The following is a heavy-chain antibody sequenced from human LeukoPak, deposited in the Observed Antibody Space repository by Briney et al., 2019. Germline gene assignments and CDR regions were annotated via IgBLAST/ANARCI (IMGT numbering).Heavy chain of an antibody. Sequence: GGSLRLSCAASGFTFSSYGMHWVRQAPGKGLEWVAVISYDGSNKYYADSVKGRFTISRDNSKNTLYLQMNSLRAEDTAVYYCAKDYLYYYGSGSYYKPPDYWAREPWSPSPQ. CDR3: AKDYLYYYGSGSYYKPPDY. CDR1: GFTFSSYG. J-gene: IGHJ4*02. CDR2: ISYDGSNK. D-gene: IGHD3-10*01. V-gene: IGHV3-30*18.